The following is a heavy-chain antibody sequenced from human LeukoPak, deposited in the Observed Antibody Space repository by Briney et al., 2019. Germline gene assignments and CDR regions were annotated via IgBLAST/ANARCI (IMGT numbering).Heavy chain of an antibody. J-gene: IGHJ4*02. Sequence: GRSLRLSCAASGFTFDDYGMHWVRQAPGKGLEWVSGISWNSGRIGYADSVKGRFTISRDNAKNSLYLQMNSLRAEDMALYYCATERQQYFDYWGQGTLVTVSS. CDR3: ATERQQYFDY. V-gene: IGHV3-9*03. CDR1: GFTFDDYG. CDR2: ISWNSGRI.